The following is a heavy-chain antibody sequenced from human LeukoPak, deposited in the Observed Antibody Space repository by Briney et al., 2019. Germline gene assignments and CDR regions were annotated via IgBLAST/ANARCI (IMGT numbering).Heavy chain of an antibody. V-gene: IGHV3-48*01. D-gene: IGHD6-13*01. CDR3: AKDRFSSSWYFDY. J-gene: IGHJ4*02. CDR1: GFTFRSYN. Sequence: GGSLRLSCAASGFTFRSYNMNWVRQAPGKGLEWVSYITGGSTTIYYADSVKGRFTISRDNSKNTLYLQMNSLRAEDTAVYYCAKDRFSSSWYFDYWGQGTLVTVSS. CDR2: ITGGSTTI.